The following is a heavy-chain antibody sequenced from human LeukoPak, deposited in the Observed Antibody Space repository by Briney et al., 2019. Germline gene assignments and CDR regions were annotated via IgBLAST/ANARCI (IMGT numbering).Heavy chain of an antibody. D-gene: IGHD2-2*01. CDR3: ARDKLVGYYYGMDV. J-gene: IGHJ6*02. Sequence: SETLSLTCTVSGGSISSSTYSWAWIRQPPGKGLEWIGYIYYSGSTNYNPSLKSRVTISVDTSKNQFSLKLSSVTAADTAMYYCARDKLVGYYYGMDVWGQGTTVTVSS. CDR1: GGSISSSTYS. V-gene: IGHV4-61*01. CDR2: IYYSGST.